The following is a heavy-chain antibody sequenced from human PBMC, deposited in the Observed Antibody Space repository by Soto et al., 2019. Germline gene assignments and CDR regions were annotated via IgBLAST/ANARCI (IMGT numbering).Heavy chain of an antibody. Sequence: SETLSLTCTVSGGSVSSGSYYWSWIRQPPGKGLEWIGYIYYSGSTNYNPSLKSRVTISVDTSKNQFSLKLSSVTAADTAVYYCARDQGYYDYVWGSYRPSAPDYWGQGTLVTVS. V-gene: IGHV4-61*01. CDR3: ARDQGYYDYVWGSYRPSAPDY. CDR1: GGSVSSGSYY. D-gene: IGHD3-16*02. J-gene: IGHJ4*02. CDR2: IYYSGST.